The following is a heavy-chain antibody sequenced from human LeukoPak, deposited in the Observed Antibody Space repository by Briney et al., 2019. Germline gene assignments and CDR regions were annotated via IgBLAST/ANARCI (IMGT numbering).Heavy chain of an antibody. CDR2: IIPIFGTA. D-gene: IGHD3-3*01. Sequence: ASVKVSCTASGGTFSSYAISWVRQAPGQGLEWVGRIIPIFGTANYAQKFQGRVTITTDESTSTAYMELSSLRSEDTAVYYCAREDTIFGVVIGFDYWGQGTLVTVSS. V-gene: IGHV1-69*05. CDR3: AREDTIFGVVIGFDY. J-gene: IGHJ4*02. CDR1: GGTFSSYA.